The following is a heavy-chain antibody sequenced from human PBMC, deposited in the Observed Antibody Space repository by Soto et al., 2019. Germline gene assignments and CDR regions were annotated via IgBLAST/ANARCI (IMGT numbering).Heavy chain of an antibody. Sequence: EVQLVESGGGLVQPGGSLRLSCAASGFTFSGHWMHWVRQAPGKGLVWVSRINGDGSSTNYADFVKGRFTISRDNAESTLYLQMNSLRVEDTAVYYCASPVVPAAMGGPYFYGIDVWGQGTTVTVSS. CDR1: GFTFSGHW. CDR2: INGDGSST. V-gene: IGHV3-74*01. CDR3: ASPVVPAAMGGPYFYGIDV. D-gene: IGHD2-2*01. J-gene: IGHJ6*02.